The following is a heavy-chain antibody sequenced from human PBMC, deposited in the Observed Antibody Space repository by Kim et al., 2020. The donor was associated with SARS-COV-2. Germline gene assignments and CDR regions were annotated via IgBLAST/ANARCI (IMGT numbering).Heavy chain of an antibody. J-gene: IGHJ4*02. CDR2: ITVSGTHI. CDR1: GFTFNTYT. V-gene: IGHV3-21*01. CDR3: ARGGFVQVGDY. Sequence: GGSLRLSCAASGFTFNTYTMDWVRQAPGKGLEWVSSITVSGTHIYYADSVKGRFTISRDNARNTVYLQMNSLRVDDTAVYYCARGGFVQVGDYWGQGTRVTVSS. D-gene: IGHD3-10*01.